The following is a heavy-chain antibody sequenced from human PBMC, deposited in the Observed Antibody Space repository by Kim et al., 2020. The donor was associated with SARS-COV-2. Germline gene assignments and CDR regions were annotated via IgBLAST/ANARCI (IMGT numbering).Heavy chain of an antibody. D-gene: IGHD1-26*01. V-gene: IGHV4-39*01. CDR3: ATRLIVGATEFDY. J-gene: IGHJ4*02. CDR1: GGSISSSSYY. CDR2: IYYSGST. Sequence: SETLSLTCTVSGGSISSSSYYWGWIRQPPGKGLEWIGSIYYSGSTYYNPSLKSRVTISVDTSKNQFSLKLSSVTAADTAVYYCATRLIVGATEFDYWGQG.